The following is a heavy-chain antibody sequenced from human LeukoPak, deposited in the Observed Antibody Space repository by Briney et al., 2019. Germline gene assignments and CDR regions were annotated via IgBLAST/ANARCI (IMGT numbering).Heavy chain of an antibody. J-gene: IGHJ4*02. CDR3: ARLGGVYGGYYFDY. V-gene: IGHV4-39*01. CDR1: GGSTSSSSYH. CDR2: ISYSGST. Sequence: PSETLSLTCTVSGGSTSSSSYHWGWIRQPPGKGLEWIGSISYSGSTYYNLSLKSRVTISVDTSKNQFSLKLNSLTAADTAVYFCARLGGVYGGYYFDYWGQGTLVTVSS. D-gene: IGHD2-8*02.